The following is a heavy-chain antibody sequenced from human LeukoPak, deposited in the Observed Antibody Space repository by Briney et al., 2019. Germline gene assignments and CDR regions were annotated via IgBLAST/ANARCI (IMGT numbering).Heavy chain of an antibody. Sequence: AASVKVSCKASGYTFTGYYMHWVRQAPGQGLEWMGIINPSGGSTSYAQKFQGRVTMTRDTSTSTVYMELSSLRSEDTAVYYCATRSGEGGYYPNDAFDIWGQGTMVTVSS. J-gene: IGHJ3*02. CDR1: GYTFTGYY. CDR2: INPSGGST. D-gene: IGHD3-22*01. V-gene: IGHV1-46*01. CDR3: ATRSGEGGYYPNDAFDI.